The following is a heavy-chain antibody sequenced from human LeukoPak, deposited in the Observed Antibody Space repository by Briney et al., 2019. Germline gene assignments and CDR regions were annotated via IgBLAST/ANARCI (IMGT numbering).Heavy chain of an antibody. V-gene: IGHV1-18*01. Sequence: GASVKISCKASGYTFTSYGISWVRQAPGQGLEWMGWISAYNGNTNYAQKPQGRVTMTTDTSTSTAYMELRSLRSDDTAVYYCAREWELRTPDYWGQGTLVTVSS. CDR3: AREWELRTPDY. J-gene: IGHJ4*02. CDR2: ISAYNGNT. D-gene: IGHD1-26*01. CDR1: GYTFTSYG.